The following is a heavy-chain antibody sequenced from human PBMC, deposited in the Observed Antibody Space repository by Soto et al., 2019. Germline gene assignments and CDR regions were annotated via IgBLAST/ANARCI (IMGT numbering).Heavy chain of an antibody. Sequence: SETLSLTCAVCGGSFSGYYWSWIRQPPGKXLEWIGEINHSGSTNYNPSLKSRVTISVDTSKNQFSLKLSSVTAADTAVYYCARCLTFGGAIVTYRKWFDPWGQGTLVTVS. CDR2: INHSGST. CDR1: GGSFSGYY. CDR3: ARCLTFGGAIVTYRKWFDP. J-gene: IGHJ5*02. V-gene: IGHV4-34*01. D-gene: IGHD3-16*02.